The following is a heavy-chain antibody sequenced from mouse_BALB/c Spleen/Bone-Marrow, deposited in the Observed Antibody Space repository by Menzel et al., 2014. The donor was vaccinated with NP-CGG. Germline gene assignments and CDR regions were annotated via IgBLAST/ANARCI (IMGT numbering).Heavy chain of an antibody. J-gene: IGHJ2*01. CDR2: IDPANVNT. CDR1: GFNIKDTY. D-gene: IGHD1-1*01. V-gene: IGHV14-3*02. CDR3: ASYVYGYYFDY. Sequence: EVQLQQSGAELAKPGASVKLPCTASGFNIKDTYMHWVKQRPEQGLEWIGRIDPANVNTKYDPKFQGKATITADTSSNTACLQLSSLTSEDTAVYYCASYVYGYYFDYWGQGTTLTVSS.